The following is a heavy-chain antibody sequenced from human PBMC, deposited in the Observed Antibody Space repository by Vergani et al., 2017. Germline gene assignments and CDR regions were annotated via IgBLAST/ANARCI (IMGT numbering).Heavy chain of an antibody. D-gene: IGHD3-22*01. V-gene: IGHV1-24*01. CDR3: STGPRFYDSSGYLPFAY. CDR1: GYTLTELS. J-gene: IGHJ4*02. Sequence: QVQLVQSGAEVKKPGASVKVSCKVSGYTLTELSMHWVRQAPGKGLEWMGGFDPEDGETIYAQKFQGRVTMTEDTSTDTAYMELSSLRSEVTAVYYCSTGPRFYDSSGYLPFAYWGQGTLVTVSS. CDR2: FDPEDGET.